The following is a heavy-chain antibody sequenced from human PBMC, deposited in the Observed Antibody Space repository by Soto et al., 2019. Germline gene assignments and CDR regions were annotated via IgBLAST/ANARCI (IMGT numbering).Heavy chain of an antibody. Sequence: ASVKVSCKAPGYTFTTYQIHWLRQAPGQGPEWMVIINPSGGSTSYAQKFQGRVTLTRDTSTSTVYMELRSQQSKDTCVYYFVRLSDSSGYVFWRHWCEGTLVTVS. CDR3: VRLSDSSGYVFWRH. CDR2: INPSGGST. D-gene: IGHD3-22*01. J-gene: IGHJ4*02. V-gene: IGHV1-46*01. CDR1: GYTFTTYQ.